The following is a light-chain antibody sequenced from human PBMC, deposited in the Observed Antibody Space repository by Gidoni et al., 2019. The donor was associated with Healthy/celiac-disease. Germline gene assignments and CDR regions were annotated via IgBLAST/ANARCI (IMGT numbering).Light chain of an antibody. V-gene: IGLV3-1*01. CDR2: QDS. J-gene: IGLJ2*01. CDR1: KLGDKY. Sequence: SSELTQPPSVSVSPGQTASITCSGDKLGDKYAYWYQQKPGQSPVLVIYQDSKRPSGIPERFSGSNSGNTATLTISGTQAMDEADYYCQAWDSSTASVVFGGGTKLT. CDR3: QAWDSSTASVV.